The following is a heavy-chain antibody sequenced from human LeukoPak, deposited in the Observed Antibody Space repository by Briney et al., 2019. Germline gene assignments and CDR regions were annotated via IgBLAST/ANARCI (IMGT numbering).Heavy chain of an antibody. Sequence: GGSLRLSCAASGFSFRSYEVNWVRQAPWKGLEYVSFISGSGTTKDYADSVRGRFTISRDNAKNSLYLQMNCLRAEDTAVYYCARGTAYHYYNMDVWGQGTTVTVSS. J-gene: IGHJ6*02. CDR1: GFSFRSYE. CDR2: ISGSGTTK. CDR3: ARGTAYHYYNMDV. D-gene: IGHD2-2*01. V-gene: IGHV3-48*03.